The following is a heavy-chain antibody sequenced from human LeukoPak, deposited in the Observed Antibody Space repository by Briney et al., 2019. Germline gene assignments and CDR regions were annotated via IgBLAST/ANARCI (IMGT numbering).Heavy chain of an antibody. J-gene: IGHJ6*03. Sequence: PGGSLRLSCAASGFIFRTYWMSWVRQAPGKGLEWVANIKQDGSEKYYVDSVKGRFTISRDNAKNSLYLQMNSLRAEDTAVYYCARDRRVDYYYYMDVWGNGTTVTVSS. CDR3: ARDRRVDYYYYMDV. V-gene: IGHV3-7*01. CDR1: GFIFRTYW. CDR2: IKQDGSEK. D-gene: IGHD2-15*01.